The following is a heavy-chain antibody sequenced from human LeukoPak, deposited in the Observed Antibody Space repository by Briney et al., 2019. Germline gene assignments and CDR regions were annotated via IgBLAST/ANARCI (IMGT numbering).Heavy chain of an antibody. Sequence: ASVKVSCKASGYTFTGYYMHWVRQAPGQGLEWMGWINPNSGGTNYAQKFQGRVTMTRDTSISTAYMELSRLRSDDTAVYYCARSSFGYEISTGYYPRVPDYWGQGTLLTVSS. D-gene: IGHD3-9*01. J-gene: IGHJ4*02. V-gene: IGHV1-2*02. CDR2: INPNSGGT. CDR3: ARSSFGYEISTGYYPRVPDY. CDR1: GYTFTGYY.